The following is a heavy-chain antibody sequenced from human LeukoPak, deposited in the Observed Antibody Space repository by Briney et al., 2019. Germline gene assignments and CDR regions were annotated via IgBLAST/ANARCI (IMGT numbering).Heavy chain of an antibody. J-gene: IGHJ6*02. CDR1: GGTFSGYA. V-gene: IGHV1-69*13. CDR3: AVREADVYGMDV. CDR2: IIPIFGTA. Sequence: ASVKVSCKASGGTFSGYAISWVRQAPGQGLEWMGGIIPIFGTANYAQKFQGRVTITADESTSTAYMELSSLRSEDTAVYYCAVREADVYGMDVWGQGTTVTVSS. D-gene: IGHD2-15*01.